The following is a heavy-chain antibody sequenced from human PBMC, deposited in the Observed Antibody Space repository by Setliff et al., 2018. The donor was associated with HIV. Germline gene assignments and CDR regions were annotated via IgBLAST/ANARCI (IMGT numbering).Heavy chain of an antibody. CDR1: GGSLSDYY. CDR2: IHSSGNT. CDR3: ARVREGFLPYDAFEI. D-gene: IGHD3-3*01. V-gene: IGHV4-34*01. J-gene: IGHJ3*02. Sequence: SETLSLTCAVYGGSLSDYYWSWIRQPPGKGLEWLGEIHSSGNTHYSPSLKGRVTISVDTPKNQYSLNLKSVTAADTAVYYCARVREGFLPYDAFEIWGQGTMVTVSS.